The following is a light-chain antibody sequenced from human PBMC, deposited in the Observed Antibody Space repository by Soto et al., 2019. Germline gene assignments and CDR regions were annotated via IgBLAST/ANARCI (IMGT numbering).Light chain of an antibody. V-gene: IGLV7-43*01. CDR3: LLYYGGAWV. J-gene: IGLJ3*02. CDR2: STS. CDR1: TGAVTSGYF. Sequence: QAVVTQEPSLTVSPGGTITLTCASSTGAVTSGYFPNWFQQKPGQAPRALIYSTSNMHSWTPARFSGSLLGDKAALTLSGVRPEDEAEYYCLLYYGGAWVFGGGTKLTVL.